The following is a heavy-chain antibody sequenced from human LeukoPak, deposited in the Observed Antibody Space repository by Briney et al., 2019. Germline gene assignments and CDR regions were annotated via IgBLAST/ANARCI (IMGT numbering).Heavy chain of an antibody. CDR1: GYSISSGYY. J-gene: IGHJ4*02. D-gene: IGHD4-23*01. V-gene: IGHV4-38-2*02. CDR2: IYYSGST. CDR3: ASIDVVTTSPFDY. Sequence: SETLSLTCTVSGYSISSGYYWGWIRQPPGKGLEWIGSIYYSGSTYYNPSLKSRVTISVDTSKNQFSLKLSSVTAADTAVYYCASIDVVTTSPFDYWGQGTLVTVSS.